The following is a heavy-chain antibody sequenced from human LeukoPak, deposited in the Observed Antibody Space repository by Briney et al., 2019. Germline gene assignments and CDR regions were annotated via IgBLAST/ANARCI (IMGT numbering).Heavy chain of an antibody. V-gene: IGHV3-30*18. D-gene: IGHD1-7*01. CDR1: GFTFSTYG. CDR2: LSYDGSNK. J-gene: IGHJ4*02. CDR3: AKGSAPTGTTNCFFDY. Sequence: GRSLRLSCAASGFTFSTYGMHWVRQAPGKGLEWVAVLSYDGSNKYYADFVKGRFTISRDNSENTVYLQMNSLRPEDTAVYFCAKGSAPTGTTNCFFDYWGQGTQVTVSS.